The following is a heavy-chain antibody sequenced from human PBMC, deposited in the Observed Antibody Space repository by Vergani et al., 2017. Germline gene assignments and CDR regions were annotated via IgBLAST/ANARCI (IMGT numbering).Heavy chain of an antibody. D-gene: IGHD5-18*01. V-gene: IGHV3-9*01. Sequence: EVQLLESGGGLVQPGGSLRLSCAASGFTFSSYAMSWVRQAPGKGLEWVSGISWNSGSIGYADSVKGRFTISRDNAKNSLYLQMNSLRAEDTALYYCTIKLWFSGALRADYWGQGTLVTVSS. CDR1: GFTFSSYA. CDR3: TIKLWFSGALRADY. J-gene: IGHJ4*02. CDR2: ISWNSGSI.